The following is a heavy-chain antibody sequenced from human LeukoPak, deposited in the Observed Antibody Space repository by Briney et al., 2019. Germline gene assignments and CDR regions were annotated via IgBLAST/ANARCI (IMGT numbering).Heavy chain of an antibody. CDR2: IYHSGTS. CDR3: ARSYSSGWEYTWFDP. D-gene: IGHD6-19*01. V-gene: IGHV4-59*01. Sequence: PSETLSLTCTLSGGSMSSYYWNWIRQPPGKGLEWIGYIYHSGTSNYNPSLKSRVTMSVDTSKNQFSLNLRSVTVVDTAVYYCARSYSSGWEYTWFDPWGQGTLVTVSS. J-gene: IGHJ5*02. CDR1: GGSMSSYY.